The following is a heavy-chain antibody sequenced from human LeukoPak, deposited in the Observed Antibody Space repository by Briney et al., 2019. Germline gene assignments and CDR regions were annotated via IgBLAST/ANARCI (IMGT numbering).Heavy chain of an antibody. CDR3: ARDLSITMVRGVIMRGNWFDP. D-gene: IGHD3-10*01. V-gene: IGHV3-74*01. CDR2: INSDGSST. J-gene: IGHJ5*02. CDR1: GFTFSSYW. Sequence: GGSLRLSCAASGFTFSSYWMHWVRQAPGKGLVWVSRINSDGSSTSYADSVKGRFTISRDNAKNTLYLQMNSLRAEDTAVYYCARDLSITMVRGVIMRGNWFDPWGQGTLVTVSS.